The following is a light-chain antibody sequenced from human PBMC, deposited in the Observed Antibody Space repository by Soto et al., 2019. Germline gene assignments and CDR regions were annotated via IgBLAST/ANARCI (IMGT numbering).Light chain of an antibody. V-gene: IGKV4-1*01. J-gene: IGKJ5*01. CDR3: QQYYSTPPT. CDR2: WAS. CDR1: QSVLYSSNNKNY. Sequence: DIVMTQSPDSLAVSLGERATINCMSSQSVLYSSNNKNYLAWYQQKPGQPPKLLIYWASTRESGVPDRFSGSGSVTDFTLTISSLQAEAVAVYYCQQYYSTPPTFGQGTRLEIK.